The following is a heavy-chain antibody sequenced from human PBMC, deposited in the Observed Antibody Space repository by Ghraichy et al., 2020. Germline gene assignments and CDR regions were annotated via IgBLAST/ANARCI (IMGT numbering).Heavy chain of an antibody. Sequence: GSLRLSCAASGFTFSSYAMSWVRQAPGKGLEWIGEINHSGSTNYNPSLKSRVTISVDTSKNQFSLKLSSVTAADTAVYYCARGHYDFWSGPTRFWFDPWGQGTLVTVSS. CDR1: GFTFSSYA. V-gene: IGHV4-34*01. CDR2: INHSGST. D-gene: IGHD3-3*01. CDR3: ARGHYDFWSGPTRFWFDP. J-gene: IGHJ5*02.